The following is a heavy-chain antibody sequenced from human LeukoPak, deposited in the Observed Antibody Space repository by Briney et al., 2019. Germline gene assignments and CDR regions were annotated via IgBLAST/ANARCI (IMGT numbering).Heavy chain of an antibody. D-gene: IGHD3-16*02. CDR2: INADSGDT. CDR1: GYTFTGQY. V-gene: IGHV1-2*02. Sequence: ASVKVSCKASGYTFTGQYMHWVRQAPGQGLEWMGRINADSGDTNYAQKFQGRVTMTRDTSISTAYMELSRLRSDDTAVYYCATRALRLGELSPLDYWGQGTLVTVSS. J-gene: IGHJ4*02. CDR3: ATRALRLGELSPLDY.